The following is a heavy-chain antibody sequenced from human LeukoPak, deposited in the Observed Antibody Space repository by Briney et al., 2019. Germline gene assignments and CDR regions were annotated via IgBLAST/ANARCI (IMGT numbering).Heavy chain of an antibody. V-gene: IGHV4-61*02. CDR2: IYTSGST. D-gene: IGHD5-12*01. CDR1: GDSISSGSYY. Sequence: PSETLSLTCTVSGDSISSGSYYWSWIRQPAGKGLEWIGRIYTSGSTNYNPSLKSRVTISVDTSKNQFSLKLSSVTAADTAVYYCARGGTYHYRYYDFWGQGTLVTVSS. J-gene: IGHJ4*02. CDR3: ARGGTYHYRYYDF.